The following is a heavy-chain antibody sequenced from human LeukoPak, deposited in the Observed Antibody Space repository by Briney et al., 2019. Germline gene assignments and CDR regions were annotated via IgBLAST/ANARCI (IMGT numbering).Heavy chain of an antibody. CDR1: GGTFSSYA. D-gene: IGHD2-8*01. J-gene: IGHJ3*02. V-gene: IGHV1-69*06. CDR2: IIPIFGTA. Sequence: GSSVKVSCKASGGTFSSYAISWVRQAPGQGLEWMGGIIPIFGTANYAQKFQGRVTITADKSTSTAYMELSSLRSEDTAVYYCARGWGYCTNGVCRDAFDIWGQGTMVTVSS. CDR3: ARGWGYCTNGVCRDAFDI.